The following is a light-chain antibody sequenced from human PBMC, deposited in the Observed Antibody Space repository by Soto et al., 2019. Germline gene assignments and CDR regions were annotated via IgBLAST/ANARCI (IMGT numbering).Light chain of an antibody. CDR2: KAS. Sequence: DIQITQSPSTLSSSVLERFTVTCRASQSISSWLAWYQQKAGKAPKLLIYKASALESGVPSRFSGSGSGTEFTLTISSLEPEDFATYYCQHYNTYPWTFGQGTKVDI. CDR1: QSISSW. J-gene: IGKJ1*01. CDR3: QHYNTYPWT. V-gene: IGKV1-5*03.